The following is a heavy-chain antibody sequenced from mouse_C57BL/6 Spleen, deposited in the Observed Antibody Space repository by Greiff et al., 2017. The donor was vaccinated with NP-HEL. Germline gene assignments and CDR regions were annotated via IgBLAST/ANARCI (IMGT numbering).Heavy chain of an antibody. CDR2: ISDGGSYT. CDR3: AREEAYYGSSPWFAY. Sequence: EVQGVESGGGLVKPGGSLKLSCAASGFTFSSYAMSWVRQTPEKRLEWVATISDGGSYTYYPDNVKGRFTISRDNAKNNLYLQMSHLKSEDTAMYYCAREEAYYGSSPWFAYWGQGTLVTVSA. D-gene: IGHD1-1*01. CDR1: GFTFSSYA. V-gene: IGHV5-4*01. J-gene: IGHJ3*01.